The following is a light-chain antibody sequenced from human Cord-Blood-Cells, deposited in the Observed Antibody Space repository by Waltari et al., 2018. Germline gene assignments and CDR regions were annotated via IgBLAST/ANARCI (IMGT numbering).Light chain of an antibody. V-gene: IGKV1-39*01. CDR2: AAS. Sequence: DIQMTQSPSSLSASVGDRVTITCRASQSISSYLNWYQQKPGKAPKLPIYAASSLQSGVPSRFSGSGSGTDFTLTISSLQPEDFATYHCQQSYSTPPTFGQGTKVEIK. CDR1: QSISSY. J-gene: IGKJ1*01. CDR3: QQSYSTPPT.